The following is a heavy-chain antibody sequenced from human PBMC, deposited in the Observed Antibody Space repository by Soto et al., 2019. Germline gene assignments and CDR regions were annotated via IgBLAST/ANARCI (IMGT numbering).Heavy chain of an antibody. CDR2: IYHSGST. D-gene: IGHD2-21*01. J-gene: IGHJ4*02. CDR3: ARGNVVAIDY. Sequence: QLQLQESGSGLVKPSQTLSLTCAVSGGSISSGGYSWSWIRQPPGKGLEWIGYIYHSGSTSYNPSLKRRVTISVDRSKNQFYLKLSSVAAADAALYSCARGNVVAIDYWGQGTLVTVSS. CDR1: GGSISSGGYS. V-gene: IGHV4-30-2*01.